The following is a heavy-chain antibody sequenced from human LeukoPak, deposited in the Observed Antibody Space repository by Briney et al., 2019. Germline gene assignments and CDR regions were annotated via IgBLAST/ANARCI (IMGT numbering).Heavy chain of an antibody. Sequence: SETLSLTCSVSGGSISGYYWSWIRQPAGKGLEWIGHIYNSGTINYNPSLKSRVTMSVDTSKNHFSLKLRSVTAADTAVYYCAGDKYSNYGNWLVPWGQGTRVTVSS. CDR2: IYNSGTI. V-gene: IGHV4-4*07. J-gene: IGHJ5*02. D-gene: IGHD4-11*01. CDR1: GGSISGYY. CDR3: AGDKYSNYGNWLVP.